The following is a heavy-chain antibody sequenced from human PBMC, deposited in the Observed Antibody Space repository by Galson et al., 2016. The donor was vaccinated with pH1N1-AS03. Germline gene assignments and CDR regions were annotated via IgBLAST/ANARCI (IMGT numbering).Heavy chain of an antibody. CDR1: GFTYDVYW. D-gene: IGHD6-19*01. CDR2: INQDGSDK. CDR3: STGGTYTSGWILDY. V-gene: IGHV3-7*03. Sequence: LRLSCAASGFTYDVYWMTWVRQAPGKGLEWVAKINQDGSDKKYANSVKGRFTIARDNAENSLYLQMNSLRSEDTAVYYCSTGGTYTSGWILDYWGQGTLVAVSS. J-gene: IGHJ4*02.